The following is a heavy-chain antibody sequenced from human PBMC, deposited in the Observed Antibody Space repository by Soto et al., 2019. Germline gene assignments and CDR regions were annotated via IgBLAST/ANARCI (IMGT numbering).Heavy chain of an antibody. J-gene: IGHJ4*02. CDR2: ISYDGSNK. CDR1: GFTFSSYG. D-gene: IGHD1-26*01. V-gene: IGHV3-30*18. Sequence: GGSLRLSCAASGFTFSSYGMHWVRQAPGKGLEWVAFISYDGSNKYYADSVKGRFTISRDNSKNKLFLQMNSLRAEDTAVYYCAKIGAGIVGATRGLVDYWGQGTLVTVSS. CDR3: AKIGAGIVGATRGLVDY.